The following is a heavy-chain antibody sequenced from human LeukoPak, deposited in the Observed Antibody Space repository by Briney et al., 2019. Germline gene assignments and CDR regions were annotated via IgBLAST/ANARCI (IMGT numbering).Heavy chain of an antibody. CDR1: GGTFISYA. Sequence: ASVKVSCKASGGTFISYAISWVRQAPGQGLEWMVGIIPIFGTANYAQKFQGRVTITADESTSTAYMELSSLRSEDTAVYYCARGTRYRQRSEFDYWGQGTLVTVSS. J-gene: IGHJ4*02. CDR2: IIPIFGTA. V-gene: IGHV1-69*13. CDR3: ARGTRYRQRSEFDY. D-gene: IGHD5-18*01.